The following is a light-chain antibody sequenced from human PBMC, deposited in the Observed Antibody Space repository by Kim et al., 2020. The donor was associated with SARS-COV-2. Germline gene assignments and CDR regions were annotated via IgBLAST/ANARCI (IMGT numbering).Light chain of an antibody. V-gene: IGKV3-11*01. CDR1: QSVGSY. CDR3: QQRANWVT. Sequence: SLSPGERATLSCRASQSVGSYLAWYQQKPGQAPSLLIYDASNRAPGIPARFSGSGSGTDFTLTISSLEPEDFAVYYCQQRANWVTFGGGTKVDIK. CDR2: DAS. J-gene: IGKJ4*01.